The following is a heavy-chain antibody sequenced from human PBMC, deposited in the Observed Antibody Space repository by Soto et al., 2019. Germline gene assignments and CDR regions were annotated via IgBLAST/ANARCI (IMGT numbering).Heavy chain of an antibody. CDR3: VKGDYDFWSGYSLRYYYYGMDV. D-gene: IGHD3-3*01. Sequence: PGGSLRLSCSASGFTFSSYAMHWVRQAPGKGLEYVSAISSNGGSTYYADSVKGRFTISRDNSKNTLYLQMSSLRAEDTAVYYCVKGDYDFWSGYSLRYYYYGMDVWGQGTTVTVSS. J-gene: IGHJ6*02. CDR2: ISSNGGST. V-gene: IGHV3-64D*08. CDR1: GFTFSSYA.